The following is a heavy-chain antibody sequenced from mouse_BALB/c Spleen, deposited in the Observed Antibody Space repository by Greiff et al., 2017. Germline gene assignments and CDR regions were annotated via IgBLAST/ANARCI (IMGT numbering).Heavy chain of an antibody. V-gene: IGHV1-7*01. J-gene: IGHJ2*01. CDR3: ARKVRLRFDY. CDR2: INPSTGYT. Sequence: VQLQQSGAELAKPGASVKMSCKASGYTFTSYWMHWVKQRPGQGLEWIGYINPSTGYTEYNQKSKDKATLTADKSSSTAYMQLSSLTSEDSAVYYCARKVRLRFDYWGQGTTLTVSS. CDR1: GYTFTSYW. D-gene: IGHD2-14*01.